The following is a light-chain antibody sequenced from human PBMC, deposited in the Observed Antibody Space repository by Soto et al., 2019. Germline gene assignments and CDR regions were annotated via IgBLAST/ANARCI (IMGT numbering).Light chain of an antibody. V-gene: IGKV3-20*01. J-gene: IGKJ5*01. Sequence: EIVLTPSPGILSLSPGERASLSFGASQSISSSFLAWYQQKPGQAPRLLIYGASSRATGIPDRFSGTGSETDFTLTISRLEPEDFAVYYCQQYDNSPITFGQGTRLEIK. CDR3: QQYDNSPIT. CDR2: GAS. CDR1: QSISSSF.